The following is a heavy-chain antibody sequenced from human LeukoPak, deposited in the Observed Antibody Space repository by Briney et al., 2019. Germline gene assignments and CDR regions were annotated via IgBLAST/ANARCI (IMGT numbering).Heavy chain of an antibody. V-gene: IGHV3-23*01. D-gene: IGHD5-24*01. CDR1: GFTFSSYA. J-gene: IGHJ6*02. CDR3: AARLNDGYTQGTGYYYGMDV. CDR2: ISGSGGST. Sequence: PGGSLRLSCAASGFTFSSYAMSWVRQAPGKGLEWVSAISGSGGSTYYADSVKGRFTISRDNSKNTLYLQMNSLRAEDTAVYYCAARLNDGYTQGTGYYYGMDVWGQGTTVTVSS.